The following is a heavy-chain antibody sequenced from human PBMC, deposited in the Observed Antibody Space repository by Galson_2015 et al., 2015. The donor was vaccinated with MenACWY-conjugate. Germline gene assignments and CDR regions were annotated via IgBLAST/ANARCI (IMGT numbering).Heavy chain of an antibody. J-gene: IGHJ3*01. CDR3: ARDHPSTYGIAWDLFEL. CDR1: GFPLSGYW. CDR2: IKQDGSEK. D-gene: IGHD4-17*01. V-gene: IGHV3-7*03. Sequence: SLRLSCAASGFPLSGYWMAWVRQAPGKGLEWVANIKQDGSEKYYVDSVKGRFTISRDNAKNSLYLEMNSLRAEDTAVYYCARDHPSTYGIAWDLFELWGRGTMVTVSS.